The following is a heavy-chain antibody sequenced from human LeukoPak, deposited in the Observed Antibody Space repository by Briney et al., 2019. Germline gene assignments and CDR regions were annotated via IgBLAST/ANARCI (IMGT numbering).Heavy chain of an antibody. J-gene: IGHJ6*04. Sequence: GGSLRLSCTASGFTFGDYAMSWVRQAPGKGLEGGGFIRSKAYGGTTEYAASVKGRFTISRDDSKSIAYLQMNSLKTEDTAVYYCTRDKVVVVAATKGDYYYGMDVWGKGTTVTVSS. CDR2: IRSKAYGGTT. V-gene: IGHV3-49*04. CDR3: TRDKVVVVAATKGDYYYGMDV. CDR1: GFTFGDYA. D-gene: IGHD2-15*01.